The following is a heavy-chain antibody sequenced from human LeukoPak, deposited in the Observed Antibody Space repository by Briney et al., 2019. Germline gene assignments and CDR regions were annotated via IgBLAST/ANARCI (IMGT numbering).Heavy chain of an antibody. V-gene: IGHV4-39*01. Sequence: PSETLSLTCSVSGVSITRSSYYWGWIRQPPGKGLEWIASMYHSGSTYYSPSFKSRGTISVDTSKNQLSLKLNSVTAADTAVYYCARHGGIVVVTFFDYWGQGTLVTVSS. J-gene: IGHJ4*02. D-gene: IGHD3-22*01. CDR3: ARHGGIVVVTFFDY. CDR1: GVSITRSSYY. CDR2: MYHSGST.